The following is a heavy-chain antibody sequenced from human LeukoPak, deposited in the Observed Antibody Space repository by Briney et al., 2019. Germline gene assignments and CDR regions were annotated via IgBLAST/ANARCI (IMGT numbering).Heavy chain of an antibody. D-gene: IGHD4-17*01. V-gene: IGHV4-59*12. CDR3: ARLDGDYYFDY. CDR1: GRSISSYY. CDR2: IYHSGST. Sequence: PSETLSLTCTVSGRSISSYYWSWIRQSPGKGLEWIGHIYHSGSTNYNPSLKSRVTMSVDRSKNQFSLNLSSVTAADTAVYYCARLDGDYYFDYWGQGTLVTVSS. J-gene: IGHJ4*02.